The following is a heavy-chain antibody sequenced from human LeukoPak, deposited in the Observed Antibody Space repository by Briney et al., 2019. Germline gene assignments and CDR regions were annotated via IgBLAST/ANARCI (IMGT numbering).Heavy chain of an antibody. V-gene: IGHV1-18*01. J-gene: IGHJ4*02. CDR2: ISAYNGNT. CDR3: ARDRSRAGVYYYDSSGYWD. D-gene: IGHD3-22*01. Sequence: GASVKVSCKASGYTFTTYGISWVRQAPGQGLEWMGWISAYNGNTNYAQKLQGRVTMTTDTSTSTAYMELRSLRSDDTAVYYCARDRSRAGVYYYDSSGYWDWGQGTLVTVSS. CDR1: GYTFTTYG.